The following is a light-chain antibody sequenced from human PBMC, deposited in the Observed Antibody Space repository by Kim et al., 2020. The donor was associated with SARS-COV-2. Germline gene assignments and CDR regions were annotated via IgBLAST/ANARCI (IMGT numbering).Light chain of an antibody. CDR1: SLRSQV. J-gene: IGLJ2*01. CDR2: GRN. Sequence: AFGQTATIPCRGTSLRSQVANWYQQSPGQSPVLVLYGRNSRPSGIPDRFCGSRSGDTVSLTITGAQAEDEADYYCTSRGSSGYHVVFGGGTKLSVL. CDR3: TSRGSSGYHVV. V-gene: IGLV3-19*01.